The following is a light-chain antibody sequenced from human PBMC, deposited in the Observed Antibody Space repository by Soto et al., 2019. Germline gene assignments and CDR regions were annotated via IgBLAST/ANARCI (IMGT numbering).Light chain of an antibody. CDR1: QSLVHNDGDTY. Sequence: DVVMTQSPLSLPVSLGQPASISCRSSQSLVHNDGDTYLYWFQQTPGQSPRRLIYKVSYRDSGVPDIFSGSASGTDFTLKISRVEAEDVGLYFCVQGTHWPITFGQGTRLESK. J-gene: IGKJ5*01. CDR2: KVS. CDR3: VQGTHWPIT. V-gene: IGKV2-30*02.